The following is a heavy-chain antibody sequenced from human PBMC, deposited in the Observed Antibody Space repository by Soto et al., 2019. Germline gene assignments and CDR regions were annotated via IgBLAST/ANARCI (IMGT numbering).Heavy chain of an antibody. V-gene: IGHV3-23*01. D-gene: IGHD6-13*01. CDR3: AKETIAAAAFNWFDP. CDR2: ISGSGGST. Sequence: GGPLRLSFGASGFTFSSYAMSWVRQAQGKGLEWVSAISGSGGSTYYADSVKGRFTISRDNSKNTLYLQMNSLRAEDTAVYYCAKETIAAAAFNWFDPWGQGTLVTVSS. CDR1: GFTFSSYA. J-gene: IGHJ5*02.